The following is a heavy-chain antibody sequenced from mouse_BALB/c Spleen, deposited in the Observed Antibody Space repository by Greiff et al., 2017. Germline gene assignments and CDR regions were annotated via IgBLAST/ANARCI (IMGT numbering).Heavy chain of an antibody. Sequence: QVQLQQSGAELAKPGASVKMSCKASGYTFTSYWMHWVKQRPGQGLEWIGEINPSNGRTNYNEKFKSKATLTVDKSSSTAYMQLSSLTSEDSAVYYCARRGITHYYAMDYWGQGTSVTVSS. CDR1: GYTFTSYW. D-gene: IGHD2-4*01. CDR2: INPSNGRT. J-gene: IGHJ4*01. V-gene: IGHV1S81*02. CDR3: ARRGITHYYAMDY.